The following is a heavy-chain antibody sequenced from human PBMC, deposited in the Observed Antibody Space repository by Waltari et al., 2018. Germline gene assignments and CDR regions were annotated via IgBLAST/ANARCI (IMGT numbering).Heavy chain of an antibody. D-gene: IGHD3-22*01. CDR2: INHSGST. CDR3: AREEGDYYYDSSGTYYFDY. Sequence: QVQLQQWGAGLLKPSETLSLTCAVYGGSFSGYYWSWIRQPPGKGLEWIGEINHSGSTNSNPSLKSRVTISVDTSKNQFSLKLSSVTAADTAVYYCAREEGDYYYDSSGTYYFDYWGQGTLVTVSS. V-gene: IGHV4-34*01. J-gene: IGHJ4*02. CDR1: GGSFSGYY.